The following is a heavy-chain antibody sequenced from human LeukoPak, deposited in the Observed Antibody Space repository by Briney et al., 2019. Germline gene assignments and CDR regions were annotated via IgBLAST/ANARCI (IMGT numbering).Heavy chain of an antibody. CDR2: ISYDGSNK. CDR1: GFTFSSYW. J-gene: IGHJ4*02. D-gene: IGHD3-22*01. V-gene: IGHV3-30-3*01. CDR3: AAGFDSSGYIWSEFDY. Sequence: GGSLRLSCAASGFTFSSYWMHWVRQAPGKGLEWVAVISYDGSNKYYADSVKGRFTISRDNSKNTLYLQMNSLRAEDTAVYYCAAGFDSSGYIWSEFDYWGQGTLVTVSS.